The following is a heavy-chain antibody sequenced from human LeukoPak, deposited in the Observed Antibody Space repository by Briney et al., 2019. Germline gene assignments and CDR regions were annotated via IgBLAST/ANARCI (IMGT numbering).Heavy chain of an antibody. D-gene: IGHD3-22*01. CDR2: IYYSGST. CDR1: GGSISSGDYY. V-gene: IGHV4-30-4*01. CDR3: ARGGRHYYDSSGCIDY. Sequence: SETLSLTCTVSGGSISSGDYYWSWIRQPPGKGLEWIGYIYYSGSTYYNPSLKSRVTISVDTSKNQFSLKPSSVTAADTAVYYCARGGRHYYDSSGCIDYWGQGNLVTVSS. J-gene: IGHJ4*02.